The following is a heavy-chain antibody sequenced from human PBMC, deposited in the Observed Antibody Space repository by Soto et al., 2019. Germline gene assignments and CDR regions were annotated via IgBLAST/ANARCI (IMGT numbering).Heavy chain of an antibody. D-gene: IGHD3-22*01. J-gene: IGHJ4*02. Sequence: LETLSLTCPVSGGSIIPYYWSWIRQPPGKGLEWIGNIFNTGRTDYNPSLKSRVTISVDTSKNTLYLQMNSLRVEDTAVYYCVRDGERDYFQSSGHYPFFDYWGQGTLLTVSS. V-gene: IGHV4-4*08. CDR1: GGSIIPYY. CDR2: IFNTGRT. CDR3: VRDGERDYFQSSGHYPFFDY.